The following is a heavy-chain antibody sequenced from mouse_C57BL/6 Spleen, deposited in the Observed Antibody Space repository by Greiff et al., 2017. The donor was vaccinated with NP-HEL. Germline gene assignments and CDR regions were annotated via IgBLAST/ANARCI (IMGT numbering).Heavy chain of an antibody. CDR1: GYTFTSYW. J-gene: IGHJ4*01. D-gene: IGHD2-2*01. CDR2: IDPSDSYT. Sequence: QVQLQQPGAELVMPGASVKLSCKASGYTFTSYWMHWVKQRPGQGLEWIGEIDPSDSYTNYNQKFKGKSTLTVDKSSSTAYMQLSSLTSEDSAVYYCARSRGYDAYAMDYWGQGTSVTVSS. CDR3: ARSRGYDAYAMDY. V-gene: IGHV1-69*01.